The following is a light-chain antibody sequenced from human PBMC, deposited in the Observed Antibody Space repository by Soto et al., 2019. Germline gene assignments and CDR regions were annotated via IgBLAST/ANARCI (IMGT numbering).Light chain of an antibody. V-gene: IGLV2-14*03. CDR2: DVN. CDR3: CSYTSSSTHV. Sequence: QCALTQPASVSGSPGQSITISCTGTSSDVGGYNFVSWYQQHPGKVPKLMIFDVNRRPSGVSDRFSGSKSGNTASLTISGLQAEDEGDYYCCSYTSSSTHVFGSETKVTVL. J-gene: IGLJ1*01. CDR1: SSDVGGYNF.